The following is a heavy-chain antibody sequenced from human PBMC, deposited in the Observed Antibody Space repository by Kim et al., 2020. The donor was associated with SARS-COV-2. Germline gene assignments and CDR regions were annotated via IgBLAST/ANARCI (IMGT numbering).Heavy chain of an antibody. CDR3: ARAQGEYSYVDY. V-gene: IGHV3-74*01. D-gene: IGHD5-18*01. Sequence: SYADSVKGRFTISRDNAKNTLYLQMNSLRAEDTAVYYCARAQGEYSYVDYWGHGTLVTVSS. J-gene: IGHJ4*01.